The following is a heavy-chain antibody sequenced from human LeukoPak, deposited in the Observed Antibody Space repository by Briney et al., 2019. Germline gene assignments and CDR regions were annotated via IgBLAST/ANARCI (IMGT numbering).Heavy chain of an antibody. CDR2: MNPNSGST. CDR3: ASTSSGYYYYDY. V-gene: IGHV1-8*01. CDR1: GYTFTSYD. J-gene: IGHJ4*02. D-gene: IGHD3-22*01. Sequence: GASVKVSCKASGYTFTSYDINWVRQATGQGLEWMGWMNPNSGSTGYAQKFQGRVTMTRNTSISTDYMELSSLRSEDTAVYYCASTSSGYYYYDYWGQGTLVTVSS.